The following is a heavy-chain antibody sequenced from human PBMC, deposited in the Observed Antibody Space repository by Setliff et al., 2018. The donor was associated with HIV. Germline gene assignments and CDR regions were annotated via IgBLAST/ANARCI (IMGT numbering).Heavy chain of an antibody. CDR3: ARDWGYIAATPDY. CDR2: IYTGGST. Sequence: SETLSLTCTVSGGSISTFYWSWIRQPPGKGLEWIGYIYTGGSTNYNPSLKRRVTVSVDTSKNQFSLRLRSVTAADTAIYYCARDWGYIAATPDYWGQGTRVTVSS. J-gene: IGHJ4*02. CDR1: GGSISTFY. V-gene: IGHV4-4*09. D-gene: IGHD5-12*01.